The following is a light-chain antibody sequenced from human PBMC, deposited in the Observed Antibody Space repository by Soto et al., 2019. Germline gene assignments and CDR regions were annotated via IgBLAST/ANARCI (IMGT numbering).Light chain of an antibody. Sequence: EIVMPQSPATLSVSPGERATLSCRASQSVSSNLARYQQKPGQAPRLLIYGASTRATGIPARFSGSGSGTEFTLTISSLQSEDFAVYYCQQYNNWPRTFGQGTKVDIK. CDR3: QQYNNWPRT. V-gene: IGKV3-15*01. J-gene: IGKJ1*01. CDR1: QSVSSN. CDR2: GAS.